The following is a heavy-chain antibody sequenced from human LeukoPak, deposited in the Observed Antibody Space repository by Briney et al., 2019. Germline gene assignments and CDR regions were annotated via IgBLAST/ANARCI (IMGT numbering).Heavy chain of an antibody. CDR2: ISYDGSNK. J-gene: IGHJ5*02. CDR3: AKDNSIYCSGGSGYSGNWFDP. Sequence: ARSLSLSCAAYGFTFSSYGMHWVRQAPGQGLEWMAVISYDGSNKYYADSVKGRFTISRATSKNTMYLQMNSLRAEDTAVYYCAKDNSIYCSGGSGYSGNWFDPWGQGTLVTVSS. CDR1: GFTFSSYG. V-gene: IGHV3-30*18. D-gene: IGHD2-15*01.